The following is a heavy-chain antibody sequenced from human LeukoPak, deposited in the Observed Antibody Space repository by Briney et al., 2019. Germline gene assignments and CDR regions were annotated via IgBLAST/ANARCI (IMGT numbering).Heavy chain of an antibody. CDR3: AKSTYYYDTFVNAFDI. J-gene: IGHJ3*02. D-gene: IGHD3-22*01. CDR2: IYYSGST. CDR1: GGSISSSSYY. Sequence: PSETLSLTCTVSGGSISSSSYYWGWIRQPPGKGLEWIGSIYYSGSTYYNMSLKSRVTISVDTSKNQFSLKLSSVTAADTAVYYCAKSTYYYDTFVNAFDIWGQGTMVTVSS. V-gene: IGHV4-39*07.